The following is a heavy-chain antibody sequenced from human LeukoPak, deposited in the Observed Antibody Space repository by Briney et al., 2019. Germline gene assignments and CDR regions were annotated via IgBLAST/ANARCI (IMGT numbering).Heavy chain of an antibody. Sequence: GGSLRLSCAASGFTFSSYAMSWVRQAPGKGLEWVSAISGSGGSTYYADSVEGRFTISRDNSKNTLYLQMNSLRAEDTAVYYCAKDLRIRYYYGMDVWGQGTTVTVSS. J-gene: IGHJ6*02. CDR2: ISGSGGST. V-gene: IGHV3-23*01. CDR3: AKDLRIRYYYGMDV. CDR1: GFTFSSYA. D-gene: IGHD2-15*01.